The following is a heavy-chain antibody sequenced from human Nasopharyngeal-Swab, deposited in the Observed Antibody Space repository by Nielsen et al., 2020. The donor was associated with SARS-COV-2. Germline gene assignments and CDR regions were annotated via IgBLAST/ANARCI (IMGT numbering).Heavy chain of an antibody. Sequence: GESLKISCAASGFTFGNYWMSWVRQAPGKGPEWVANIKQDGSEKYYVDSVKGRFTISRDNAKNSLYLQMNSLRAEDTAVYHCVTGGSYYVYWGQGTLVTVSS. CDR1: GFTFGNYW. D-gene: IGHD1-26*01. V-gene: IGHV3-7*01. CDR3: VTGGSYYVY. J-gene: IGHJ4*02. CDR2: IKQDGSEK.